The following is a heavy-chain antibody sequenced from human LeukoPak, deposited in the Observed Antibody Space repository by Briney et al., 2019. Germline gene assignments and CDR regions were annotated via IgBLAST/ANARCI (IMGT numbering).Heavy chain of an antibody. Sequence: SETLSLTCTVSGGSISTSNYYWGWIRQPPGKGLEWIGNICYSGSTYYSPSLKRRVTISLDTSRNQFSLKLNSVTAADTAVYYCASGVVVVPAARGPGVLFDYWGQGTLVTVSS. D-gene: IGHD2-2*01. CDR3: ASGVVVVPAARGPGVLFDY. CDR2: ICYSGST. CDR1: GGSISTSNYY. J-gene: IGHJ4*02. V-gene: IGHV4-39*07.